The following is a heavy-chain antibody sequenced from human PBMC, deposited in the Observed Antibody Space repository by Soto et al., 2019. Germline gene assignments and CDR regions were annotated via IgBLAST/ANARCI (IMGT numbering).Heavy chain of an antibody. Sequence: QVQLQESGPGLVKPSGTLSLTCAVSGASIASSNWWTWVRQPPGKGLEWIGEIHHNGTTNYNPSLKSRVTLSVYDSKNQFSLRMNALTAADTAIYYCARGAYYGIETYMEYSFDHWGQVTLVPVSS. CDR1: GASIASSNW. D-gene: IGHD3-10*01. CDR3: ARGAYYGIETYMEYSFDH. V-gene: IGHV4-4*02. CDR2: IHHNGTT. J-gene: IGHJ4*02.